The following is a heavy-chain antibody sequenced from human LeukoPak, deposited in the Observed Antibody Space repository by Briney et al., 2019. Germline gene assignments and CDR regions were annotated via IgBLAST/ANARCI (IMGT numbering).Heavy chain of an antibody. CDR3: AKGSRGSSCFDY. J-gene: IGHJ4*02. D-gene: IGHD6-6*01. V-gene: IGHV3-23*01. Sequence: GGSLRLSCAASGFTFSSYAMSWVRQAPGKGLEWVSAISGSGGSIYYADSVKGRFTISRDNSKNTLYLQMNSPRAEDTAVYYCAKGSRGSSCFDYWGQGTLVTVSS. CDR2: ISGSGGSI. CDR1: GFTFSSYA.